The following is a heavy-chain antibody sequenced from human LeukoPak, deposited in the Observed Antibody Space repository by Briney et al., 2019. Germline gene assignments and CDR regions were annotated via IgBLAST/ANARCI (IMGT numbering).Heavy chain of an antibody. D-gene: IGHD2-15*01. CDR3: ARGVGRCSGGSCYIPYFDY. Sequence: SETLSLTCAVYGGSFSGYYCSWIRQPPGKGLEWIGEINHSGSTNYNPSLKSRVTISVDTSKNQFSLKLSSVTAADTAVYYCARGVGRCSGGSCYIPYFDYWGQGTLVTVSS. CDR2: INHSGST. V-gene: IGHV4-34*01. J-gene: IGHJ4*02. CDR1: GGSFSGYY.